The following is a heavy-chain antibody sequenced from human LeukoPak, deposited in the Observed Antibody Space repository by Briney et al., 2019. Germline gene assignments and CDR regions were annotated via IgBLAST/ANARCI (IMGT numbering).Heavy chain of an antibody. D-gene: IGHD2-2*01. J-gene: IGHJ4*02. V-gene: IGHV1-2*02. CDR2: INPNSGFT. Sequence: ASVKVSCKASGYTFTAYYMHWVRQAPGQGLEWMGWINPNSGFTNYAQKFQGRVTMTRDTSISTAYMELSRLRSDDTAVYYCARLADCSSSSCRSFDYWGQGTLVTVSS. CDR1: GYTFTAYY. CDR3: ARLADCSSSSCRSFDY.